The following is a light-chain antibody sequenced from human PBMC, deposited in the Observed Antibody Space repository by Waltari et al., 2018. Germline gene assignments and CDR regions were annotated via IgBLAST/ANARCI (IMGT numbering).Light chain of an antibody. CDR2: DVN. J-gene: IGLJ1*01. Sequence: QSALTQPASVSGSPGQSITISCTGTSSDIGAYNFVPWYQKHPGNAPKVMIYDVNNRPSGVSSRFSGSKSGNTASLTISGLQAEDEADYYCSSYTTGSTRYVFGSGTKVTVL. V-gene: IGLV2-14*03. CDR1: SSDIGAYNF. CDR3: SSYTTGSTRYV.